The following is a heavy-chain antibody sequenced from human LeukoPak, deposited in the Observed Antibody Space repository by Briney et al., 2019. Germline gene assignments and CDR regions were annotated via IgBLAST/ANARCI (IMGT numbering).Heavy chain of an antibody. CDR1: GFTVSSNY. V-gene: IGHV3-53*01. D-gene: IGHD3-16*02. CDR2: IYSGGST. J-gene: IGHJ4*02. CDR3: AADTKYVWGSYRYMGY. Sequence: GGSLRLSCAASGFTVSSNYMSWVRQAPGKGLEWVSVIYSGGSTYYADSVKGRFTISRDNSKNTLYLQMNSLRAEDTAVYYCAADTKYVWGSYRYMGYWGQGTLVTVSS.